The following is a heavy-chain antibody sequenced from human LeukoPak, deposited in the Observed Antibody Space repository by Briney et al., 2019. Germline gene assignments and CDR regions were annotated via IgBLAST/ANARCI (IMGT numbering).Heavy chain of an antibody. CDR2: INSDGSST. V-gene: IGHV3-74*01. CDR1: GFTFSGYW. CDR3: ARVIAVAGLAYFDY. J-gene: IGHJ4*02. D-gene: IGHD6-19*01. Sequence: GGSLRLSCAASGFTFSGYWMHWVRQAPGKGLVWVSRINSDGSSTSYADSVKGRFTISRDNAKNTLYLQMNSLRAEDTAVYYCARVIAVAGLAYFDYWGQGTLVTVSS.